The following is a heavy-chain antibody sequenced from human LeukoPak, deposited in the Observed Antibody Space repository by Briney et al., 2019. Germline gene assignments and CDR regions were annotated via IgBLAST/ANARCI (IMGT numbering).Heavy chain of an antibody. CDR1: GGSFSGYY. CDR3: ASRGTMVRDDAFDI. V-gene: IGHV4-34*01. J-gene: IGHJ3*02. D-gene: IGHD3-10*01. CDR2: INHSGST. Sequence: PSETLSLTCAVYGGSFSGYYWSWIRQPPGKGLEWIGEINHSGSTNYNPSLKSRATISVDTSKNQFSLKLSSVTAADTAVYYCASRGTMVRDDAFDIWGQGTMVTVSS.